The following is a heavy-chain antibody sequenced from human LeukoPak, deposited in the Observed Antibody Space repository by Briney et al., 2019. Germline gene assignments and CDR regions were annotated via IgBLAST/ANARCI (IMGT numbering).Heavy chain of an antibody. J-gene: IGHJ4*02. D-gene: IGHD5-18*01. V-gene: IGHV4-39*01. CDR3: ATQLDTFAY. CDR1: GGSIVSSSYY. Sequence: SETLSLTCAVSGGSIVSSSYYWGWIRQPPGKGLEWIGSIFYSGGTYSNPSLKSRFTLSVDTSKNQFSLKLNSVTAADTAVYYCATQLDTFAYWGQGTLLTVSS. CDR2: IFYSGGT.